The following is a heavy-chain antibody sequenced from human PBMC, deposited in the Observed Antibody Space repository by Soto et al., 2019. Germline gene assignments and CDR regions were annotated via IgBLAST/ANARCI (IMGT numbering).Heavy chain of an antibody. D-gene: IGHD2-2*01. CDR2: ISWDGNST. CDR3: AKERAVVVPDTINYFGIDV. CDR1: GFTFDDYT. V-gene: IGHV3-43*01. Sequence: GGSLRLSCAASGFTFDDYTLHWVRQDPGKGLDWVSLISWDGNSTYYADSVKGRFTISRDNSKNSLYLQMNSLRSEDTALYYCAKERAVVVPDTINYFGIDVWGQGTTVTVSS. J-gene: IGHJ6*02.